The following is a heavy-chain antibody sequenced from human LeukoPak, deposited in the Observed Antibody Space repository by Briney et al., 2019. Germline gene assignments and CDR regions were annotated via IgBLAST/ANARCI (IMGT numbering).Heavy chain of an antibody. Sequence: GGSLRLSCSASGFTFTSSAMTWVRRAPGTGLEWVSAINARGSDIYYADSVKGRFTISRDIFKNTLYLQMSSLRAEDTAVYYCAKREGPNNGPIDSWGQGTLVTVSS. CDR1: GFTFTSSA. CDR3: AKREGPNNGPIDS. D-gene: IGHD5-24*01. J-gene: IGHJ4*02. V-gene: IGHV3-23*01. CDR2: INARGSDI.